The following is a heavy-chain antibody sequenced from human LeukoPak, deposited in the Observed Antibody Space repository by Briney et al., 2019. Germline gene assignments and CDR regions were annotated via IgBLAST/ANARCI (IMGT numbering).Heavy chain of an antibody. CDR2: INPSGGST. J-gene: IGHJ4*02. V-gene: IGHV1-46*03. CDR1: GYTFTSYY. Sequence: APVKVSCKASGYTFTSYYMHWVRQAPGQGLEWMGIINPSGGSTSYAQKFQGRVTMTRDTSTSTVYMELSSLRSEDTAVYYCARSSRQGYFDYWGQGTLVTVSS. CDR3: ARSSRQGYFDY.